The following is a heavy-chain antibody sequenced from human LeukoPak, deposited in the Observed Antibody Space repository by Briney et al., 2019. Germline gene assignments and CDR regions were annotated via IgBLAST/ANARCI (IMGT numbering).Heavy chain of an antibody. CDR3: ARRVSAFFYGMDV. Sequence: SETLSLTCTVSGYSISSGYYWGWIRQPPGKGLEWIGSIYHSGSTYYNPSLKSRVTISVDTSKNQFSLKLSSVTAADTAVYYCARRVSAFFYGMDVWGQGTTVTVSS. J-gene: IGHJ6*02. V-gene: IGHV4-38-2*02. CDR2: IYHSGST. D-gene: IGHD2-21*01. CDR1: GYSISSGYY.